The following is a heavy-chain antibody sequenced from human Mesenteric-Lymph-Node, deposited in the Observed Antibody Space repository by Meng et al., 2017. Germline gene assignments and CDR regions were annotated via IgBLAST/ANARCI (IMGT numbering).Heavy chain of an antibody. Sequence: QVQLVQLGAEGKKPGASVKVSCKASGDTFTTYDINWVRQAPGQGLEWMGWMNPRSANTGYAQKFQGRVTMTSDTSITTGYMELSNLRSEDTAVDYWARGWYSSYYFDYWGQGTLVTGSS. V-gene: IGHV1-8*01. J-gene: IGHJ4*02. CDR1: GDTFTTYD. CDR3: ARGWYSSYYFDY. D-gene: IGHD4-11*01. CDR2: MNPRSANT.